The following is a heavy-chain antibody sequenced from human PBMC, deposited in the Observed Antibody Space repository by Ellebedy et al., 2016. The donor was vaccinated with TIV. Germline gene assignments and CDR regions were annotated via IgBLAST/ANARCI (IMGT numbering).Heavy chain of an antibody. D-gene: IGHD5-18*01. CDR3: ASIDRGYTYGYPMNYYYGMDV. J-gene: IGHJ6*02. Sequence: ASVKVSCKASGYTFTNYGISWVRQAPGQGLEWMGWISAYNGNTNYVQKLQGRITMTTDTSTSTAYMELRSLRSDDTAVYYCASIDRGYTYGYPMNYYYGMDVWGQGTTVTVSS. CDR1: GYTFTNYG. CDR2: ISAYNGNT. V-gene: IGHV1-18*04.